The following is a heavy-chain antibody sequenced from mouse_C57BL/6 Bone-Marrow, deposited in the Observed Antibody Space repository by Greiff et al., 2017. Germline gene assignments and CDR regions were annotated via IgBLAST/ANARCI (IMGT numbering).Heavy chain of an antibody. CDR3: ARWQDFDDALFAY. Sequence: VQLKESGAELVKPGASVKLSCTASGFNIKDYYMHWVKQRTEQGLEWIGRIDPEDGETKYAPKFQGKATITADTSSNTAYLQLSSLTSEDTAVYYCARWQDFDDALFAYWGQGTLVTVSA. V-gene: IGHV14-2*01. D-gene: IGHD2-3*01. CDR2: IDPEDGET. CDR1: GFNIKDYY. J-gene: IGHJ3*01.